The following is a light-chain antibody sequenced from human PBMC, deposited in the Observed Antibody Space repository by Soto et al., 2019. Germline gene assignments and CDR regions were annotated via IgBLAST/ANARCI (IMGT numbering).Light chain of an antibody. J-gene: IGLJ2*01. CDR2: DVT. CDR1: DNDVGSYNY. CDR3: SSYTPTSALAV. Sequence: QSVLTQPASVSGSPGQAITISCTGTDNDVGSYNYVSWYQQHPGKAPRLIIYDVTHRPSGISNRFSGSKSGNTASLNISGLQAEYGADYYCSSYTPTSALAVFGGGTKLTVL. V-gene: IGLV2-14*03.